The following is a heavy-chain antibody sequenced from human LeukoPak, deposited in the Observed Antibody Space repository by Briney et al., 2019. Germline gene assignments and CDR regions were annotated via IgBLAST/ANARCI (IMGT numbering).Heavy chain of an antibody. V-gene: IGHV3-9*01. D-gene: IGHD4-23*01. CDR3: TKARGGGNGLGFDY. Sequence: GGSPRLSCAASGFTFDDYAMHWVRQAPGKGLEWVSGISWNSGNIGYADSVKGRFTISRDNAKNSLYLQMNSLRAEDTALYYCTKARGGGNGLGFDYWGQGTLVTVSS. J-gene: IGHJ4*02. CDR2: ISWNSGNI. CDR1: GFTFDDYA.